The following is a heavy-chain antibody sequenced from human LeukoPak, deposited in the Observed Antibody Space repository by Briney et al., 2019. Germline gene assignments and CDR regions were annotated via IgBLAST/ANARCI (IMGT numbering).Heavy chain of an antibody. Sequence: XETLSLTCAVYGGSFSGYYWSWIRQPPGKGLEWIGEINHSGSTNYNPSLKSRVTISIDTSKNQFSLELSSVTAADTAVYYCARGGSAWYDYYYYYMDVWGKGTTVTVSS. D-gene: IGHD6-19*01. J-gene: IGHJ6*03. CDR3: ARGGSAWYDYYYYYMDV. CDR1: GGSFSGYY. V-gene: IGHV4-34*01. CDR2: INHSGST.